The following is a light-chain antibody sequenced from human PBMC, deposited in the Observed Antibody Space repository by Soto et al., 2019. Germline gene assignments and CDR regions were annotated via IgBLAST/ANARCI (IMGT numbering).Light chain of an antibody. CDR3: QRYGSSPLT. CDR2: GAS. V-gene: IGKV3-20*01. Sequence: EIVLTQSPGTLSLSPGERATLSCRASQSVRSSFLAWYQQKPVQAPRLLIYGASSRATGIPDRFSGSGSGTDFTLTIGRLEPEDFAVYYCQRYGSSPLTFGPGNKVNI. J-gene: IGKJ3*01. CDR1: QSVRSSF.